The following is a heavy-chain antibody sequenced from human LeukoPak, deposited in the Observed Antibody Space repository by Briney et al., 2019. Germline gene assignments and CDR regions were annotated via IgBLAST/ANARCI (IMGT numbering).Heavy chain of an antibody. V-gene: IGHV3-74*01. D-gene: IGHD1-26*01. CDR2: INSDGSST. CDR3: ARGTGVGSYLAAFDI. J-gene: IGHJ3*02. CDR1: GFTFDDYG. Sequence: GGSLRLSCAASGFTFDDYGMSWVRQAPGKGLVWVSHINSDGSSTSYADSVKGRFTISRDNAKNTLYLQMNTLRAEDTAVYYCARGTGVGSYLAAFDIWGQGTTVTVSS.